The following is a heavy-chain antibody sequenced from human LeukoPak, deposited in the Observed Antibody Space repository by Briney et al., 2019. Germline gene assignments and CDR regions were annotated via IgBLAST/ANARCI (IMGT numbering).Heavy chain of an antibody. Sequence: GGSLRLSCAASGFIFDDYAMHWVRQAPGKGLEWVSGISWNSGSIGYADSVKGRFIISRGNAKNSLYLQMNSLRAEDTALYYCAKDIGYSSGCPDYWGQGTLVTVSS. CDR3: AKDIGYSSGCPDY. J-gene: IGHJ4*02. CDR1: GFIFDDYA. D-gene: IGHD6-19*01. CDR2: ISWNSGSI. V-gene: IGHV3-9*01.